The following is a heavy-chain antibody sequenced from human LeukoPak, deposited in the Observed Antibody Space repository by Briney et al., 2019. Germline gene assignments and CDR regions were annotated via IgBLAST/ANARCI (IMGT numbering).Heavy chain of an antibody. CDR1: GGSISSGGYY. Sequence: SQTLSLTCTVPGGSISSGGYYWSWIRQHPGKGLEWIGYIYYSGSTYYNPSLKSRVTISVDTSKNQFSLKLSSVTAADTAVYYCARYSSSQKSWFDPWGQGTLVTVSS. D-gene: IGHD6-13*01. V-gene: IGHV4-31*03. J-gene: IGHJ5*02. CDR3: ARYSSSQKSWFDP. CDR2: IYYSGST.